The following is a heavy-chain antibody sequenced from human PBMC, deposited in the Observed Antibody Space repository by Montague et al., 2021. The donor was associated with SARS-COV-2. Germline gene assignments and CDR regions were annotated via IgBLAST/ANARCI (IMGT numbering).Heavy chain of an antibody. D-gene: IGHD1-14*01. J-gene: IGHJ4*02. Sequence: SLRLSCAASGSTFSDYYMSRIRQAPGKGLEWVSYISGRGSYTDYADSVKGRFTISRDNARKSLYLEMNSLRAEDTAVYYCARLVGVESNRRDYFNYWGQGTLVTVSS. CDR2: ISGRGSYT. CDR3: ARLVGVESNRRDYFNY. CDR1: GSTFSDYY. V-gene: IGHV3-11*03.